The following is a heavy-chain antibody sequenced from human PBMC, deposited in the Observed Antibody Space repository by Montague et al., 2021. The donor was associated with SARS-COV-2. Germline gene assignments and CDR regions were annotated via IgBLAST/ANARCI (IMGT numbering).Heavy chain of an antibody. J-gene: IGHJ6*02. V-gene: IGHV4-34*01. CDR2: INHSGST. D-gene: IGHD6-13*01. Sequence: SETLSLTCAVYGGSFSGYYWSWIRQPPGKGLEWIGEINHSGSTNYNPSLKSRVTISVDTSKNQFSLKLSSVTAADTAVYYCASEGQLAQRVGPMAQKIHYYYDLDVWGQGTTVTVSS. CDR3: ASEGQLAQRVGPMAQKIHYYYDLDV. CDR1: GGSFSGYY.